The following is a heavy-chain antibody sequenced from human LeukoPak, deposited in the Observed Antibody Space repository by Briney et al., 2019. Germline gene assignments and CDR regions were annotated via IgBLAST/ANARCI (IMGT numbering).Heavy chain of an antibody. J-gene: IGHJ4*02. Sequence: GRSLRLSCAASGFTFSSYGMHWVRQAPGKGLEWVATIKEDGSDKYYVDSVRGRFTISRDNAENSLYLQMNSLRAEDTALYYCVRDGIRDIPGIITIRYDYWGQGTLVTASS. CDR3: VRDGIRDIPGIITIRYDY. CDR2: IKEDGSDK. CDR1: GFTFSSYG. V-gene: IGHV3-7*03. D-gene: IGHD3-10*01.